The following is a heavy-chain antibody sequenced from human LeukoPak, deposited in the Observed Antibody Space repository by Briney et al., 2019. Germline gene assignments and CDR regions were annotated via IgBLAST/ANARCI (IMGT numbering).Heavy chain of an antibody. V-gene: IGHV4-59*12. CDR3: ARASLYYESSGYYRNDAFDI. Sequence: SETLSLTCTVSGGSISSYYWSWIRQPPGKGLEWIGYIYYSGSTNYNPSLKSRVTISVDTSKNQFSLKLSSVTAADTAVYYCARASLYYESSGYYRNDAFDIWGQGTMVTVSS. D-gene: IGHD3-22*01. J-gene: IGHJ3*02. CDR2: IYYSGST. CDR1: GGSISSYY.